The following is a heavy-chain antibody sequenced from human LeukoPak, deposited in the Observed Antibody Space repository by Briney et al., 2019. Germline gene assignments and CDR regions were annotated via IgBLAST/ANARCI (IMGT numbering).Heavy chain of an antibody. J-gene: IGHJ4*02. Sequence: ASVKVSREASGYTFTGYYMHWVRQAPGQGLEWMGRINPNSGGTNYAQKFQGRVTMTRDTSISTAYMELSRLRSDDTAVYYCARDRRAVAGTTFDYWGQGTLVTVSS. D-gene: IGHD6-19*01. V-gene: IGHV1-2*06. CDR1: GYTFTGYY. CDR3: ARDRRAVAGTTFDY. CDR2: INPNSGGT.